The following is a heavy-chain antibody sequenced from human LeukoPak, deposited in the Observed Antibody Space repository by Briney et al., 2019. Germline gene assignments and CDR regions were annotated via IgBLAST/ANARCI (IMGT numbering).Heavy chain of an antibody. V-gene: IGHV4-59*02. CDR2: IYYTGIT. CDR3: ARGVREISWFDY. J-gene: IGHJ4*02. D-gene: IGHD3-10*01. Sequence: SETLTPTCTVSGGSVSSYYWSWIRQPPGKGLEWIGYIYYTGITNYNPSLKSRLTMSVDTSTNQFSLNLNSVTAADTAVYYCARGVREISWFDYWGQGTLVTVSS. CDR1: GGSVSSYY.